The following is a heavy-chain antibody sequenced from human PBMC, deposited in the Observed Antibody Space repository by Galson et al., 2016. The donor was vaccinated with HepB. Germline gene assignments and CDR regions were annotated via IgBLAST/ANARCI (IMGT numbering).Heavy chain of an antibody. Sequence: CAISGDSVSSNSAAWNWIRQSPSRGLEWLGRTYYRSKWYTDYAVSVKSRITNNPDTSKNQFSLQLNSVTPVAPAVYFCARAHMSERLLGWLLTPDDAFDVWGLGTMGTV. V-gene: IGHV6-1*01. CDR1: GDSVSSNSAA. CDR3: ARAHMSERLLGWLLTPDDAFDV. CDR2: TYYRSKWYT. J-gene: IGHJ3*01. D-gene: IGHD3-3*01.